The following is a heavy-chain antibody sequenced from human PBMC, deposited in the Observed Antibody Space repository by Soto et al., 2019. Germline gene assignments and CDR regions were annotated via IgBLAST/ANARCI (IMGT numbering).Heavy chain of an antibody. Sequence: LVIQSHSGAFVYGNWIDYRGREIRETSGKGLEWIGEINHSGSTNYNPSLKSRVTISVDTSKNQFSLKLSSVTAADTAVYYCARSFLVYYCYGTDFWGHGDTVPVT. J-gene: IGHJ6*02. CDR1: YGNWIDYR. V-gene: IGHV4-34*01. D-gene: IGHD3-3*01. CDR3: ARSFLVYYCYGTDF. CDR2: INHSGST.